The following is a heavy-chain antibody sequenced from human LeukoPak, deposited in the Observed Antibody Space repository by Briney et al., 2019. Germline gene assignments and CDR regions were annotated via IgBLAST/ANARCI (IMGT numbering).Heavy chain of an antibody. Sequence: PGGSLRLSCAASGFTFSSYAMNWVRQAPGKGLEYVSGISSNGGTIYYANSVKGRFTISRDNSKNTLYLQMGSLRAEDMAVYYCARVRGLLAAAGLDYWGQGTLVTVSS. V-gene: IGHV3-64*01. J-gene: IGHJ4*02. CDR2: ISSNGGTI. CDR3: ARVRGLLAAAGLDY. CDR1: GFTFSSYA. D-gene: IGHD6-13*01.